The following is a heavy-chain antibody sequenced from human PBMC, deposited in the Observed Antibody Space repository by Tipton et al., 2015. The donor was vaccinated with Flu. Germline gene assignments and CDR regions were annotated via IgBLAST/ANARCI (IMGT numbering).Heavy chain of an antibody. Sequence: SLRLSCTASGFSLGDYSVTWVRQAPGKGLEWVGFMRRNVFDATTEYAASVKGRFTISREDSKNIAYLQMNSLKTEDTAVYYCNGNRVRLGELSSSWGQGTLVIVSS. J-gene: IGHJ5*02. CDR3: NGNRVRLGELSSS. CDR1: GFSLGDYS. D-gene: IGHD3-16*02. V-gene: IGHV3-49*04. CDR2: MRRNVFDATT.